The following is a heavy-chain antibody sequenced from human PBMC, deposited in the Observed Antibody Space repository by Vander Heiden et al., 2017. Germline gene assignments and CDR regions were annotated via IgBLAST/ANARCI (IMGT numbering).Heavy chain of an antibody. CDR3: ARTVAYCGGVCYWGDAFDI. CDR2: IIASFGTA. Sequence: QVQLVQSGAEVKKPGSSVKVSCKASGGTFSSYAISWVRQARGQGLEWMGGIIASFGTANYAKKFHGRGTITADESTSTAYMDLSSLRSEDTAVYYFARTVAYCGGVCYWGDAFDIWGQGPMVTVSS. D-gene: IGHD2-21*02. J-gene: IGHJ3*02. V-gene: IGHV1-69*01. CDR1: GGTFSSYA.